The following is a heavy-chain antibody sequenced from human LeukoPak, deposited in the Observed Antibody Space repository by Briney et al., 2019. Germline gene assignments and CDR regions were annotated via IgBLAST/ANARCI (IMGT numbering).Heavy chain of an antibody. D-gene: IGHD3-9*01. V-gene: IGHV1-2*02. CDR1: GYTFTGHY. CDR3: ARDLVEYFNWLSWFDP. J-gene: IGHJ5*02. CDR2: INPNSGGT. Sequence: GAPVKVSCKASGYTFTGHYMHWVRQAPGQGLEWMGWINPNSGGTNYAQKFQGRVLMTRDTSIGTVYMELSRLTSDDTAVYYCARDLVEYFNWLSWFDPWGQGTLVTVSS.